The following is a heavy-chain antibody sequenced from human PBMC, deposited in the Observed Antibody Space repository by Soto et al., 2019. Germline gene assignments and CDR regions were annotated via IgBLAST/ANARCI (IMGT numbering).Heavy chain of an antibody. CDR1: GFTFSSYW. D-gene: IGHD3-3*01. V-gene: IGHV3-7*05. CDR2: IKQDGSEK. Sequence: EVQLVESGGGLVQPGGSLRLSCAASGFTFSSYWMSWVRQAPGKGLEWVANIKQDGSEKYYVDSVKGRFTISRDNAKNSLYLQMHSLRAEDTAVYYCARIPHYDFWSGYENDPWGQGTLVTVSS. CDR3: ARIPHYDFWSGYENDP. J-gene: IGHJ5*02.